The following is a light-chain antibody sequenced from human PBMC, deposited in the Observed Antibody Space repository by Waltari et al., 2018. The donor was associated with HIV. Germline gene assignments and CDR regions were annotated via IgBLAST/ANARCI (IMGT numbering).Light chain of an antibody. V-gene: IGLV2-8*01. J-gene: IGLJ2*01. CDR2: DVI. CDR3: SSHAGSKVV. CDR1: SSDVGGYNY. Sequence: QSALTQPPSASGSPGQSVTLSCTGTSSDVGGYNYVSWHQQHPGKAPKLMIYDVISRPSGVPDPFSGSKSGNTASLAVSGLQPEDEADYYCSSHAGSKVVFGGGTRLTVL.